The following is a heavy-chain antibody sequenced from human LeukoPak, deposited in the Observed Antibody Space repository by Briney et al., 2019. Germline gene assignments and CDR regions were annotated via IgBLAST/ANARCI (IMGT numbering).Heavy chain of an antibody. D-gene: IGHD3-22*01. CDR2: IYSRGST. V-gene: IGHV4-4*07. CDR1: GGSISSYY. J-gene: IGHJ4*02. Sequence: SETLSLTCTVSGGSISSYYWAWIRQSAGNGLEWIGRIYSRGSTYYNPSLNSRVTMSVDTSNNQFSLRLTSVTAADTAVYYCARDAYYYDTGGYYVVDYWGQGTLVTVSS. CDR3: ARDAYYYDTGGYYVVDY.